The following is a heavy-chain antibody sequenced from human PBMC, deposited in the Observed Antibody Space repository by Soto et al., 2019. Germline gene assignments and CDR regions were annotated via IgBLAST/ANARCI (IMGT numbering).Heavy chain of an antibody. V-gene: IGHV4-4*02. CDR2: IYHSGST. Sequence: SETLSLTCAVSGGSISSSNWWSWVRRPPGKGLEWIGEIYHSGSTNYNPSLKSRVTISVDKSKNQFSLKLSSVTAADTAVYYCASRTPSVVLDYWGQGTLVTVSS. J-gene: IGHJ4*02. D-gene: IGHD3-22*01. CDR1: GGSISSSNW. CDR3: ASRTPSVVLDY.